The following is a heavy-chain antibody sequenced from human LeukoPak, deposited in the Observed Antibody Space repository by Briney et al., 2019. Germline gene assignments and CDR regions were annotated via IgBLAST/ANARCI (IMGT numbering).Heavy chain of an antibody. J-gene: IGHJ4*02. V-gene: IGHV1-18*01. CDR3: ARAIATTVVTGYYFDH. Sequence: GASVKVSCKASGYTFTSYGISWVRQAPGQGLEWMGWISAYNGNTNYAQKLQGRVTMTTDTSTSTAYMELRSLRSDDTAVYYCARAIATTVVTGYYFDHWGQGTLVTVSS. D-gene: IGHD4-23*01. CDR1: GYTFTSYG. CDR2: ISAYNGNT.